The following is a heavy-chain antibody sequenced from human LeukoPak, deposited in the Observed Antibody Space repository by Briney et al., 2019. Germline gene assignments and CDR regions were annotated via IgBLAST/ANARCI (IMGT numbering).Heavy chain of an antibody. CDR2: ISRSSSYQ. J-gene: IGHJ4*02. Sequence: GGSLRLSCVASGFTFSSYSMSWVRQAPGKGLEWVSFISRSSSYQYYADSVKGRLTISRDNAKNSLYLQMNSLSAEDTAVYYCARDFPTTSGSSYFDSWGQGTLVTVSS. CDR3: ARDFPTTSGSSYFDS. D-gene: IGHD3-10*01. V-gene: IGHV3-21*01. CDR1: GFTFSSYS.